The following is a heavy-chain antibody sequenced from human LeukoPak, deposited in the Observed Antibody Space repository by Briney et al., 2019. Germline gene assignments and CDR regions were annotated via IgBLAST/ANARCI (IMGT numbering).Heavy chain of an antibody. CDR1: GFTFSSYA. CDR3: GRDPMRRQGYCDILPGFPRWFDP. J-gene: IGHJ5*02. V-gene: IGHV3-30-3*01. CDR2: ISYDGSNK. D-gene: IGHD3-9*01. Sequence: PGRSLRLSCAASGFTFSSYAMHWVRQAPGKGLEWVAVISYDGSNKYYADSVKCRFTISRDKTKNTLYLHMDRVRAEDTGVYYCGRDPMRRQGYCDILPGFPRWFDPWGRGTLVRVSS.